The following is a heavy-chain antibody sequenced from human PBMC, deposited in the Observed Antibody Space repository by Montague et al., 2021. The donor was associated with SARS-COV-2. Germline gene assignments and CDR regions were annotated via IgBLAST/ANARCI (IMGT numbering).Heavy chain of an antibody. Sequence: TLSLTCTVSIGSISSGSYYWSWIRQPAGKGLEWIGRIYTSGSTNYNPSLKSRVTISVDTSKNQFSLKLSSVTAADTAVYYCARDGNSGGWNGLHWFDPWGKGTRSPSPQ. CDR3: ARDGNSGGWNGLHWFDP. V-gene: IGHV4-61*02. J-gene: IGHJ5*02. D-gene: IGHD6-25*01. CDR2: IYTSGST. CDR1: IGSISSGSYY.